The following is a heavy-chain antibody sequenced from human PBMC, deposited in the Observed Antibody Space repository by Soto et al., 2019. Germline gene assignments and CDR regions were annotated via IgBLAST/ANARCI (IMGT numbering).Heavy chain of an antibody. CDR2: ISGSGDRT. J-gene: IGHJ4*02. CDR1: GFTFGNYA. V-gene: IGHV3-23*01. CDR3: AKDTVAIRSFYFDS. D-gene: IGHD2-21*01. Sequence: EVQLLVSGGRFVQPGGSLKLSFEASGFTFGNYAMTWVRQAPGKGLEWVSTISGSGDRTYYADSVTGRFTISRDNSKNTLYLQMHSLGVEDTAVYFCAKDTVAIRSFYFDSWAQGTLVTVSS.